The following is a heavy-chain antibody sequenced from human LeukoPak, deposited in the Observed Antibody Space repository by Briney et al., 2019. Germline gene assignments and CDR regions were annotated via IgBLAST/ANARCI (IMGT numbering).Heavy chain of an antibody. CDR2: IYTSGST. D-gene: IGHD5-18*01. Sequence: TSETLSLTCTVSGGSISSYYWSWIRQPTGRGLEWIWRIYTSGSTNYNPSLKSRVTMSVDTSKNPFSLKLSSVTAADTAVYYCARVGPGDTAMVKGRGYYYYMDVWGKGTTVTVSS. V-gene: IGHV4-4*07. J-gene: IGHJ6*03. CDR3: ARVGPGDTAMVKGRGYYYYMDV. CDR1: GGSISSYY.